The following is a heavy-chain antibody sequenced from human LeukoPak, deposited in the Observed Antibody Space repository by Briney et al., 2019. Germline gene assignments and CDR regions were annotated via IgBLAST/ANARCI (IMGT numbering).Heavy chain of an antibody. CDR3: ARGILYYGSGSYYGY. Sequence: GRSLRLSCAASGFTFSSYAMHWVRQAPGKGLEWVAVISYDGSNKYYADSVKGRFTISRDNSKNTLYLQMNSLRAEDTAVYYCARGILYYGSGSYYGYWGQGTLVTVSS. CDR1: GFTFSSYA. V-gene: IGHV3-30-3*01. J-gene: IGHJ4*02. D-gene: IGHD3-10*01. CDR2: ISYDGSNK.